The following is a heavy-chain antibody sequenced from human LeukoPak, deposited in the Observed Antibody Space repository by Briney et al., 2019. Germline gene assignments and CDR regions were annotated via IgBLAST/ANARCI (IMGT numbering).Heavy chain of an antibody. CDR3: ARVVRGLMDAFDI. D-gene: IGHD1-26*01. Sequence: GGSLRLSCAASGFTFSSYAMHWVRQAPGKGLEHVSGISSNGGSTYFANSVKGRFTISRDNSKNTLYLQMGSLRAEDMAVYYCARVVRGLMDAFDIWGQGTMVTVSS. CDR2: ISSNGGST. J-gene: IGHJ3*02. CDR1: GFTFSSYA. V-gene: IGHV3-64*01.